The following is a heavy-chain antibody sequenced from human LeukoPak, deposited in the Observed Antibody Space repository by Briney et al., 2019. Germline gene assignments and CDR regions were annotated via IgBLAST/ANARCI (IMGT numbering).Heavy chain of an antibody. D-gene: IGHD3-22*01. J-gene: IGHJ4*02. V-gene: IGHV3-21*01. CDR3: ARDSSGYYSEGGFDY. Sequence: PGGSLRLSCAASGFTFSSYSMNWVRQAPGKGLEWVSSISSSSYIYYADSVKGRFTISRDNAKNSLYLQMNSLRAEDTAVYYCARDSSGYYSEGGFDYWGQGTLVTVSS. CDR2: ISSSSYI. CDR1: GFTFSSYS.